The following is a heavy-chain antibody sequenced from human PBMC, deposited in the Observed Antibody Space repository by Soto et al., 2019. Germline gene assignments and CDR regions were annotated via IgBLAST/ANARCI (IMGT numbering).Heavy chain of an antibody. CDR1: GDSVSSNRAA. CDR3: ERKSTLRSVVPADIYYYGTDV. Sequence: SQTLSLTCAISGDSVSSNRAAWNWIRQSPSRGLEWLGRTYYRSKWYNDYAVSVKSRITINPDTSKNQFSLQLNSVTPEDTAVYYCERKSTLRSVVPADIYYYGTDVWGQGTTLTVSS. CDR2: TYYRSKWYN. D-gene: IGHD2-2*02. J-gene: IGHJ6*02. V-gene: IGHV6-1*01.